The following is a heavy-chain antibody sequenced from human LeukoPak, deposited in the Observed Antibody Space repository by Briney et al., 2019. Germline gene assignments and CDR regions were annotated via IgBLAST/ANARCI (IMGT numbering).Heavy chain of an antibody. Sequence: GGSLRLSCAASGFTFSDYYMTWIRQAPGKGLEWISYISSSGSTVYYAGSVKGRFTISRDNAKNSLYLQMNSLRAEDTAVYYCGRAPLGLVRGATMDVWGKGTTVTVSS. CDR2: ISSSGSTV. CDR3: GRAPLGLVRGATMDV. D-gene: IGHD3-10*01. V-gene: IGHV3-11*01. CDR1: GFTFSDYY. J-gene: IGHJ6*03.